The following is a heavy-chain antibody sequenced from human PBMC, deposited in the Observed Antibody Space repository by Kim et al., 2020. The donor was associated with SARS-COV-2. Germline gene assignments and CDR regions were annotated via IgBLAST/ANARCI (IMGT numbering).Heavy chain of an antibody. Sequence: ASVKVSCKASGYTFTSYYMHWVRQAPGQGLEWMGIINPSGGSTSYAQKFQGRVTMTRDTSTSTVYMELSSLRSEDTAVYYCARDLSVHGDYVGEDWFDPWGQGTLVTVSS. J-gene: IGHJ5*02. CDR2: INPSGGST. D-gene: IGHD4-17*01. CDR3: ARDLSVHGDYVGEDWFDP. V-gene: IGHV1-46*01. CDR1: GYTFTSYY.